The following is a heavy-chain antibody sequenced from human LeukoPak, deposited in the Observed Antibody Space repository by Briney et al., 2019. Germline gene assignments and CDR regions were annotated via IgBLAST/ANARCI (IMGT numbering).Heavy chain of an antibody. J-gene: IGHJ6*03. CDR2: INDSGST. CDR1: GGSLSGHH. V-gene: IGHV4-34*01. Sequence: SETLSLTCAVYGGSLSGHHWSWMRQPPGKGLEWIGEINDSGSTNYNPSLKSRVTISVDTSKNQFSLKLSSVTAADTAVYYCARGPIGYYYYYYMDVWGKGTTVTVSS. CDR3: ARGPIGYYYYYYMDV.